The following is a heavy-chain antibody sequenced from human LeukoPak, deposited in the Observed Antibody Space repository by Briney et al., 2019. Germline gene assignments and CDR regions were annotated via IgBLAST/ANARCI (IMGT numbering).Heavy chain of an antibody. CDR2: IHQDGISK. Sequence: GGSLRLSCSASGFTLSNYWMSWVRQAPGKGLEWVANIHQDGISKYYVDSVKGRFTISRDDAQNTLYLQMNNLRAEDTAVYYCARDLFSGSYYEGFWGQGTLVTVSS. D-gene: IGHD1-26*01. J-gene: IGHJ4*02. CDR3: ARDLFSGSYYEGF. V-gene: IGHV3-7*01. CDR1: GFTLSNYW.